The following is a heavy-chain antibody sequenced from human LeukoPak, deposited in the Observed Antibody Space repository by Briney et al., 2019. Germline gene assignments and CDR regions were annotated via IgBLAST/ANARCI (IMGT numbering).Heavy chain of an antibody. Sequence: GGSLRLSCAASGFTFSTYGMSWVRQAPGKGLEWVSAISGSGGSTYYADSVKGRFTISRDNAKNSLYLQMNSLRAEDTAVYYCARIMRLRLDYWGQRTLVTVSS. D-gene: IGHD5-12*01. CDR2: ISGSGGST. CDR3: ARIMRLRLDY. J-gene: IGHJ4*02. V-gene: IGHV3-23*01. CDR1: GFTFSTYG.